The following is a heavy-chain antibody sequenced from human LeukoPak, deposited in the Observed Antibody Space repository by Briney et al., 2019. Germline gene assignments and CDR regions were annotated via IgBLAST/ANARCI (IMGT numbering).Heavy chain of an antibody. Sequence: SETLSLTCTVSGGSISSYYWSWLRQPPGKGLEWIGYIYYSGSTNYNPSLKSRVTISVDTSKNQFSLKLSSVTAADTAVYYCARGRDGYNWSSFDYWGQGTLVTVSS. CDR1: GGSISSYY. D-gene: IGHD5-24*01. CDR3: ARGRDGYNWSSFDY. V-gene: IGHV4-59*01. CDR2: IYYSGST. J-gene: IGHJ4*02.